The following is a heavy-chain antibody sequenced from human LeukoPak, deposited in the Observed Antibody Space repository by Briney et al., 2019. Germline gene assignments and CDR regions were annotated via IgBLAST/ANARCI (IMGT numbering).Heavy chain of an antibody. J-gene: IGHJ4*02. V-gene: IGHV4-30-4*01. CDR2: INHSGST. CDR3: ARSSRSTFDY. Sequence: PSQTLSLTCTVSGGSISSGDYYWSWIRQPPGKGLEWIGEINHSGSTNYNPSLKSRVTISVDTSKNQFSLKLSSVTAADTAVYYCARSSRSTFDYWGQGTLVTVSS. CDR1: GGSISSGDYY.